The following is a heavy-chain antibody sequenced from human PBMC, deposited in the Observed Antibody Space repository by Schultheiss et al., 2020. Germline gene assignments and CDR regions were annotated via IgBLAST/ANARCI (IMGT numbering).Heavy chain of an antibody. CDR3: ARSRVAGGPPQNWFDP. D-gene: IGHD6-19*01. V-gene: IGHV3-9*01. Sequence: SLKISCAASGFTFGDYAMHWVRQAPGKGLEWVSGISWNSGSIGYADSVKGRFTISRDNAKNSLYLQMNSLRAEDTALYYCARSRVAGGPPQNWFDPWGQGTLVTVSS. CDR1: GFTFGDYA. CDR2: ISWNSGSI. J-gene: IGHJ5*02.